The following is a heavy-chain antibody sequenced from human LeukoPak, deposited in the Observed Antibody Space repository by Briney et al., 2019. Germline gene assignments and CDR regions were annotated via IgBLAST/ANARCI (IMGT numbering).Heavy chain of an antibody. CDR1: GFTVSSNY. CDR2: LYSGGST. CDR3: ARLYDRSAYGAFDI. J-gene: IGHJ3*02. V-gene: IGHV3-66*02. Sequence: PGGSLRLSCAAPGFTVSSNYMGWVPQAPGKGVEGVSVLYSGGSTYYPDSVKGRFTISRDNSQNTLDLQMDSLRAEDTAVYYCARLYDRSAYGAFDIWGQGTMVTVSS. D-gene: IGHD3-22*01.